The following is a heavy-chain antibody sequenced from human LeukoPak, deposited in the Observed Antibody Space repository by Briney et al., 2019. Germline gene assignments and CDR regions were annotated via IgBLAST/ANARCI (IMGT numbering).Heavy chain of an antibody. J-gene: IGHJ6*03. V-gene: IGHV4-39*01. CDR2: IYYSGST. CDR3: ARQSSSWSGSYYYMDV. D-gene: IGHD6-13*01. Sequence: PSETLSLTCTVSGGSISSSSYYWGWIRQPPGKGLEWIGSIYYSGSTYYNPSLKSRVTISVDTSKNQFSLKLSSVTAADTAVYYCARQSSSWSGSYYYMDVWGKGTTVTVSS. CDR1: GGSISSSSYY.